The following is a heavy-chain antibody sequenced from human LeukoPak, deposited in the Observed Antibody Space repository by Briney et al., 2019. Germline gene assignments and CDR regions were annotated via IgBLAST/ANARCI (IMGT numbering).Heavy chain of an antibody. CDR1: GFTLSDHV. CDR2: LHYDGIKK. J-gene: IGHJ4*02. Sequence: PGGSLRLSCSASGFTLSDHVMHWVRQAPGKGLEWVASLHYDGIKKYYAASVKGRFTISRDSSKNTLVLQMNTLRVEDTALYYCAKLHGDFLPAHYWGQGTLVTVSS. D-gene: IGHD4-17*01. CDR3: AKLHGDFLPAHY. V-gene: IGHV3-30*02.